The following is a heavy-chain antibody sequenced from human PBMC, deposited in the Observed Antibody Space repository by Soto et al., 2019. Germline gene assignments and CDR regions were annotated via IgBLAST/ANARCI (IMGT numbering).Heavy chain of an antibody. CDR1: GGSISSYY. CDR3: ARDSPFARIVGGKGFAFDI. V-gene: IGHV4-59*12. J-gene: IGHJ3*02. D-gene: IGHD1-26*01. Sequence: SETLSLTCTFSGGSISSYYWSWIRQPPGKGLEWIGYIYYSGSTNYNPSLKSRVTISVDTSKNQFSLKLSSVTAADTAVYYCARDSPFARIVGGKGFAFDIWGQGTMVTVSS. CDR2: IYYSGST.